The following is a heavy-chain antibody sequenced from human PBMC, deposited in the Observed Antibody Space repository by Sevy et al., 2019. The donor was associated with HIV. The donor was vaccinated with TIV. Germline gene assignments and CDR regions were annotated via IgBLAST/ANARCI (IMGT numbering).Heavy chain of an antibody. Sequence: SETLSLTCTVSGDSISSVNYFWSWIRQHPGKGLEWVGYIYYTGRTFYNPSLESRVKISRGTSRNQFSLNLSSVTAADTAVYYCARELDVPTDSDAFDIWGQGTMVTVSS. J-gene: IGHJ3*02. D-gene: IGHD4-4*01. CDR3: ARELDVPTDSDAFDI. CDR1: GDSISSVNYF. V-gene: IGHV4-31*03. CDR2: IYYTGRT.